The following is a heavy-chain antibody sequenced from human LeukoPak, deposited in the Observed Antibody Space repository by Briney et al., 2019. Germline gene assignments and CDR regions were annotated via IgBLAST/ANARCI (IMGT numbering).Heavy chain of an antibody. CDR2: ISGSGGST. CDR3: AKVPVPYSSGWAHFDY. D-gene: IGHD6-19*01. J-gene: IGHJ4*02. Sequence: PGGSLRLSCAASGFTFSSYAMSWVRQAPGKGLEWVSAISGSGGSTYYADSVKGRFTISRDNSKSTLYLQMNSLRAEDTAVYYCAKVPVPYSSGWAHFDYWGQGTLVTVSS. CDR1: GFTFSSYA. V-gene: IGHV3-23*01.